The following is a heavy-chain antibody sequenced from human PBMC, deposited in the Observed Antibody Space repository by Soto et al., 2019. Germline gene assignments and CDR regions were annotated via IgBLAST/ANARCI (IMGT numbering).Heavy chain of an antibody. CDR1: GGTFSSYA. CDR3: AREGGSPGRYYYYYGMDV. J-gene: IGHJ6*02. D-gene: IGHD5-12*01. CDR2: TIPIFGTA. Sequence: SVKFSCKASGGTFSSYAIIWLRQAPGQGLEWMGGTIPIFGTANYAQKFQGRVTVTADESTSTAYMQLSSLRSEDTAVYYCAREGGSPGRYYYYYGMDVWGQGTTVTVSS. V-gene: IGHV1-69*13.